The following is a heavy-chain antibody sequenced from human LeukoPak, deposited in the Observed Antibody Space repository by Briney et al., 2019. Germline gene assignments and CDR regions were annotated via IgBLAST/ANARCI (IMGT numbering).Heavy chain of an antibody. CDR2: FDPGDGET. V-gene: IGHV1-24*01. J-gene: IGHJ4*02. CDR1: GYTLTELS. Sequence: ASVKVSCKVSGYTLTELSMHWVRQAPGKGLEWMGGFDPGDGETIYAQKFQGRVTMTEDTSTDTAYMELSSLRSEDTAVYYCATARRGMIVEGHFDYWGQGTLVTVSS. CDR3: ATARRGMIVEGHFDY. D-gene: IGHD3-22*01.